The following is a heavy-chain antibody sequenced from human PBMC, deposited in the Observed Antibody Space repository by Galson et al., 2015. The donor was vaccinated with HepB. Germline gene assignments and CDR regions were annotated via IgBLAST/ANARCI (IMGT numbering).Heavy chain of an antibody. V-gene: IGHV1-18*04. CDR1: GYTFTSYG. D-gene: IGHD2-2*01. Sequence: SVKVSCKASGYTFTSYGISWVRQAPGQGLEWMGWISAYNGNTNYAQKLQGRVTMTTDTSTSTAYIELRSLRSDDTAVYYCAREVCSSTSCYQTYENWFDPWGQGTLVTVSS. J-gene: IGHJ5*02. CDR3: AREVCSSTSCYQTYENWFDP. CDR2: ISAYNGNT.